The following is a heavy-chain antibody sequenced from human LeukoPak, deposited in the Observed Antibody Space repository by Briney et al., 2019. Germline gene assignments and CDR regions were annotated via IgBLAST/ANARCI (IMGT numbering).Heavy chain of an antibody. CDR3: AKDRPNYYDSSGHYYRRDGDY. V-gene: IGHV3-23*01. D-gene: IGHD3-22*01. J-gene: IGHJ4*02. Sequence: GGSLRLSCAASGFTFSSHAMSWVRQAPGKGLEWVSSVSGSGGYTYYAGSVKGRFTISRDNSQNTLYLQMNSLRAEDTAIYYCAKDRPNYYDSSGHYYRRDGDYWGQGTLVTVSS. CDR2: VSGSGGYT. CDR1: GFTFSSHA.